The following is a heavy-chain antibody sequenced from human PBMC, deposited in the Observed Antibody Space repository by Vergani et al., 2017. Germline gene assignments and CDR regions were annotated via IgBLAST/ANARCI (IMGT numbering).Heavy chain of an antibody. CDR3: TTDPRYCGDGSCYWLRDHHYYGMDV. Sequence: EVQLVESGGGIVKPGGSLRLSCVASGFSFRNAWMNWVRRTPGKGLEWVGRIKSTFDRGTTDYAAAVKGRFTITRDDSKNTLFLQMNGQKTEDIGVYYCTTDPRYCGDGSCYWLRDHHYYGMDVWGQGTTVTVSS. J-gene: IGHJ6*02. V-gene: IGHV3-15*07. D-gene: IGHD2-21*01. CDR1: GFSFRNAW. CDR2: IKSTFDRGTT.